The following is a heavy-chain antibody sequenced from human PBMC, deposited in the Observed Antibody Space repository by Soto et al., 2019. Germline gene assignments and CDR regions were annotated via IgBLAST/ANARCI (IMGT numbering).Heavy chain of an antibody. CDR3: VRCGSGSSWSHFDY. Sequence: GGSLRLSCSASGFTFSSYTIHWVRQAPGKGLEYVSTISSNGGRTYYADSVKGRFTISRDNSKNTVYLQMSSLRADDTSVYYSVRCGSGSSWSHFDYWGQGTLVTVSS. CDR2: ISSNGGRT. V-gene: IGHV3-64D*06. D-gene: IGHD6-13*01. J-gene: IGHJ4*02. CDR1: GFTFSSYT.